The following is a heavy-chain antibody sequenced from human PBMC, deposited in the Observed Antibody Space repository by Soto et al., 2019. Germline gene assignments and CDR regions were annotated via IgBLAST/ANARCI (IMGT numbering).Heavy chain of an antibody. Sequence: QLQLQESGPGLVKPSETLSLTCAVSGASISRTGFHWGWIRQPPGQGLEWIGSIYEGETPFYNSSLKSRVTISADTSKNHFSLKLSSVTAADTAVYYCARRGSGHTFDYWGQGTLVTVSS. D-gene: IGHD3-10*01. CDR1: GASISRTGFH. J-gene: IGHJ4*02. V-gene: IGHV4-39*01. CDR2: IYEGETP. CDR3: ARRGSGHTFDY.